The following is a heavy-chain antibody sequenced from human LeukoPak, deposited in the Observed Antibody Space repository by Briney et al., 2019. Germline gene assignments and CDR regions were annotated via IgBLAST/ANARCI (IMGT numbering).Heavy chain of an antibody. CDR3: ARDPASSAFDS. D-gene: IGHD6-19*01. CDR1: GDSVSSNSAA. CDR2: TYYRRSRWFS. J-gene: IGHJ4*02. Sequence: SQTLSLTCAISGDSVSSNSAAWNWLRQSPSRGLEWLGRTYYRRSRWFSDYAVSVKSRITVSADTSKNQFSLQVNSVTPDDTAVYFCARDPASSAFDSWGQGTLVTVSS. V-gene: IGHV6-1*01.